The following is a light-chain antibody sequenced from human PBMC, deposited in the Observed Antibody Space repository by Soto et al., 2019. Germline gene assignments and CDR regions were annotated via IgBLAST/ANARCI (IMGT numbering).Light chain of an antibody. J-gene: IGKJ4*01. CDR2: GAS. CDR3: PHRSNWPLT. Sequence: EIVLTQSPGILSLSPGERATLSCRASQSVSNDFLAWYQQKPGQAPRLLIYGASTRATDVPDRFSGSGSGADFTLSISSLEPEDFAVYYCPHRSNWPLTFGGGTKVDIK. V-gene: IGKV3D-20*02. CDR1: QSVSNDF.